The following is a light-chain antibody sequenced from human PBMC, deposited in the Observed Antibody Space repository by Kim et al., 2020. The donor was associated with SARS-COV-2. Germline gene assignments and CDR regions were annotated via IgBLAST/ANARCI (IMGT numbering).Light chain of an antibody. V-gene: IGLV2-23*02. CDR1: SFDVGKYDL. Sequence: QSVLTQPTSVSGSPGQSITISCTGTSFDVGKYDLVSWYQQHPGKAPQLLIYEVKRRPSGVSSRFYGSKSGNTASLTISGLQPEDEADYHCCSYGGSSQRIFGGGTQLTVL. CDR2: EVK. J-gene: IGLJ2*01. CDR3: CSYGGSSQRI.